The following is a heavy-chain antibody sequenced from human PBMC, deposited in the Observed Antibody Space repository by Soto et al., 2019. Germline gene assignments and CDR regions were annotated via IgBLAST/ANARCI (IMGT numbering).Heavy chain of an antibody. CDR3: ARAAPITIFGVVISVDAFDI. CDR1: GYTFTGYY. CDR2: INPNSGGT. Sequence: ASVKVSCKASGYTFTGYYMHWVRQAPGQGLEWMGWINPNSGGTNYAQKFQGWVTMTRDTSISTAYMELSRLRSDDTAVYYCARAAPITIFGVVISVDAFDIWGQGTMVTVSS. D-gene: IGHD3-3*01. J-gene: IGHJ3*02. V-gene: IGHV1-2*04.